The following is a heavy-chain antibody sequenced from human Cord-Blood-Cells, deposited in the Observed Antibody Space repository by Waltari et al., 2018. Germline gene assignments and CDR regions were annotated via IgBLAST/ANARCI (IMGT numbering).Heavy chain of an antibody. CDR2: ISSSGSTI. Sequence: EVQLVESGGGLVQPGGSLRLSCAASGFTFSSYEMNWVRQAPGKGLEWVSYISSSGSTIYYADSVKGRFTISRDNAKNSLYLQMNSLRADDTAVYYCAREGRIAAAGTDYWGQGTLVTVSS. J-gene: IGHJ4*02. D-gene: IGHD6-13*01. V-gene: IGHV3-48*03. CDR3: AREGRIAAAGTDY. CDR1: GFTFSSYE.